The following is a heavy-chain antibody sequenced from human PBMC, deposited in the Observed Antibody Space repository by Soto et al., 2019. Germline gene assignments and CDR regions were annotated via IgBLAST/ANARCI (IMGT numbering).Heavy chain of an antibody. CDR2: IYYSGST. J-gene: IGHJ5*02. V-gene: IGHV4-39*01. Sequence: PSETLSLTCTVSGGSISSSSYYWGWIRQPPGKGLEWIGSIYYSGSTYYNPSLKSRVTISVDTSKNQFSLKLSSVTAADTAVYYCARRGSDGGTGFDPWGQGTLVTSPQ. D-gene: IGHD3-16*01. CDR1: GGSISSSSYY. CDR3: ARRGSDGGTGFDP.